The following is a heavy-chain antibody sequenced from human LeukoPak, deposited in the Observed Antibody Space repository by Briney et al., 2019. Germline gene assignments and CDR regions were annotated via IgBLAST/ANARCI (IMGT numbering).Heavy chain of an antibody. CDR2: INTDGSST. CDR3: ARVVTIFGVVTSPFDY. V-gene: IGHV3-74*01. J-gene: IGHJ4*02. Sequence: GGSLRLSCAASGFTFSSYWMHWVRQAPGKGLVWVSRINTDGSSTSYADSVKGRFTISRDNAKNMLYLQMNSLRAEDTAVYYCARVVTIFGVVTSPFDYWGQGTLVTVSS. D-gene: IGHD3-3*01. CDR1: GFTFSSYW.